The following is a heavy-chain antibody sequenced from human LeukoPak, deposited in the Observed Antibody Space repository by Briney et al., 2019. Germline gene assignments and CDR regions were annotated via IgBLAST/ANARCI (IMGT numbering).Heavy chain of an antibody. CDR1: GYRFDDHG. Sequence: GGSLRLSCEGSGYRFDDHGMSWVRHAPGKGLEWVSGINWNGASTVYADSVKGRFTISRDNAKNSLYLQMNSLRAEDTALYYCAGGGRNGWYFDYWGQGVLVTVSS. D-gene: IGHD5-24*01. CDR2: INWNGAST. CDR3: AGGGRNGWYFDY. V-gene: IGHV3-20*04. J-gene: IGHJ4*02.